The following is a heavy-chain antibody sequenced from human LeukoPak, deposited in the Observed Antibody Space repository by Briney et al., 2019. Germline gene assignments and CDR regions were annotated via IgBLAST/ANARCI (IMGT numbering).Heavy chain of an antibody. CDR2: INPSGGST. CDR1: GYTFTSYY. Sequence: ASVKASCKASGYTFTSYYMHWVRQAPGQGLEWMGIINPSGGSTSYAQKFQGRVTMTRDTSTSTVYMELSSLRSEDTAVYYCARDSGRYFDWLLTGRYYYYGMDVWGQGTTVTVSS. D-gene: IGHD3-9*01. CDR3: ARDSGRYFDWLLTGRYYYYGMDV. V-gene: IGHV1-46*01. J-gene: IGHJ6*02.